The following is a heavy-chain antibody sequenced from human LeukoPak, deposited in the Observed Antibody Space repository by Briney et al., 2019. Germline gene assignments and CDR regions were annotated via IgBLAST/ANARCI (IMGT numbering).Heavy chain of an antibody. Sequence: PGGSLRLSCAASGCTFSSYARSWVRQAPGEALEGVGAVSGSGGSTYYADSVKGRFTISRDNSKHTLYLQINSLRAEDTAVYYCAKDPYYYDSSGYYSAPREYFQHWGPGTLVTVSS. D-gene: IGHD3-22*01. CDR3: AKDPYYYDSSGYYSAPREYFQH. V-gene: IGHV3-23*01. CDR2: VSGSGGST. CDR1: GCTFSSYA. J-gene: IGHJ1*01.